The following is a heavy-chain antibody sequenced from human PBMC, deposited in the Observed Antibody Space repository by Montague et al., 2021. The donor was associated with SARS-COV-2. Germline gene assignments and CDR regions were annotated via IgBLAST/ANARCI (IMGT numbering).Heavy chain of an antibody. Sequence: SLRLSCAASGFTFSDYWMSWVRQAPGKVLEWLANIKQDGSEIYXXXSLKGRFTISRDNAKNSLYLQLNNLRAEATAVYYCANSNVAVPGYSWGQGTLVTVSS. J-gene: IGHJ4*02. CDR3: ANSNVAVPGYS. D-gene: IGHD6-19*01. CDR1: GFTFSDYW. CDR2: IKQDGSEI. V-gene: IGHV3-7*01.